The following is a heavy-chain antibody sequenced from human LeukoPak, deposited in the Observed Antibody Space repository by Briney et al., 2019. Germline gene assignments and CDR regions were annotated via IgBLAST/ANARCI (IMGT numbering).Heavy chain of an antibody. V-gene: IGHV1-2*02. Sequence: ASVKVSCKASGYTFTSYGITWVRQAPGQGLEWMGWINPNSGGTNYAQKFQGRVTMTGDTSISTAYMDLTHLRSDDTAVYYCARDQAALAARPFDYWGQGTLVTVSS. CDR3: ARDQAALAARPFDY. CDR1: GYTFTSYG. J-gene: IGHJ4*02. CDR2: INPNSGGT. D-gene: IGHD6-6*01.